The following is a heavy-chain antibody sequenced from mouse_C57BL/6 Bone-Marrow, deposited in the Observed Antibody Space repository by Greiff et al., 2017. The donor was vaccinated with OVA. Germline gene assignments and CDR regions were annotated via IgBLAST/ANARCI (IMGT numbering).Heavy chain of an antibody. CDR2: IDPKSGGT. V-gene: IGHV1-62-3*01. Sequence: QVQLQQPGAELVKPGASVKLSSKASGYNFNSYWMHWVKQRTGRGLEWIGRIDPKSGGTKYNEKFQSKATLTVDKPSSTAYMQLSSLTSEDSAVYYCHRYFDVWGTGTTVTVS. CDR3: HRYFDV. CDR1: GYNFNSYW. J-gene: IGHJ1*03.